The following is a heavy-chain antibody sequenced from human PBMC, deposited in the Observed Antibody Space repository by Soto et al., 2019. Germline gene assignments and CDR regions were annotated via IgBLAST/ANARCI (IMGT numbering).Heavy chain of an antibody. D-gene: IGHD6-13*01. J-gene: IGHJ4*03. V-gene: IGHV3-23*01. CDR1: GLTFRSYG. CDR3: AKGGVAAARGYFDY. Sequence: ESGGGLVKPGGSLRLSCSASGLTFRSYGMSWVRQAPGKGLEWVSDISGSGSNTNYADSVKGRFTISRDNSNNTLFLQMNSLRAEDTAIYYCAKGGVAAARGYFDYWGQGTLVTVSS. CDR2: ISGSGSNT.